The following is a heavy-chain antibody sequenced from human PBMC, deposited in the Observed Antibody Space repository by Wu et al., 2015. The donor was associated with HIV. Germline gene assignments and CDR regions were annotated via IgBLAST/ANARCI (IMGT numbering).Heavy chain of an antibody. V-gene: IGHV1-58*01. D-gene: IGHD3-9*01. J-gene: IGHJ3*02. CDR3: AAATPVGLLQSFDWLLYPGFDI. Sequence: QMQLVQSGPEVKKPGTSVKVSCKASGFTFGNSTVQWVRQARGQRLEWIGWIVVGDGNSNFAQKFHERISVTRDMSTDTAYMELSSLRSEDTAVYFCAAATPVGLLQSFDWLLYPGFDIWGQGTMVTVSS. CDR1: GFTFGNST. CDR2: IVVGDGNS.